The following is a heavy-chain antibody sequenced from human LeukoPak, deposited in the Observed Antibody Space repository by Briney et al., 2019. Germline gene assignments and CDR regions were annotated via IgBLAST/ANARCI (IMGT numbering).Heavy chain of an antibody. Sequence: GGSLRLSCAASGFTFSDYSMNWVRQAPGQGLEWLSYISTTSSTIDYADSVKGRFTISRDNAKNSLYLQMNSLRAEDTAVYYCARPLYSGSYGYWGQGTLVTVSS. D-gene: IGHD1-26*01. CDR2: ISTTSSTI. CDR1: GFTFSDYS. CDR3: ARPLYSGSYGY. V-gene: IGHV3-48*04. J-gene: IGHJ4*02.